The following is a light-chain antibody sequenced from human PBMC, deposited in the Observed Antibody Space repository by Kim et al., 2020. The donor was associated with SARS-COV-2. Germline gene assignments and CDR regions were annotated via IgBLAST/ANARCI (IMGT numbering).Light chain of an antibody. Sequence: AAVGGKTTTTAWRRRRINSWLLWYQQKQGKAPKILIQKVSILETGVPPRFSGSGSGTEFTSPISSLQAVDFATYYCQQYNTYPLTSGGGTKVDIK. J-gene: IGKJ4*01. V-gene: IGKV1-5*03. CDR2: KVS. CDR3: QQYNTYPLT. CDR1: RRINSW.